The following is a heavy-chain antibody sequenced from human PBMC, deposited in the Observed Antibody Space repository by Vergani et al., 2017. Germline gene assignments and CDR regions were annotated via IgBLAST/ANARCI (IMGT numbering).Heavy chain of an antibody. V-gene: IGHV3-48*03. Sequence: EVQLVESGGGLVQPGGSLRLSCAASGFTFSSYEMNWVRQAPGKGLEWVSYISSSGSTIYYADSVKGRFTISRDNAKNSLYLQMNSLRAEDTAVYYCARGGDDFWSGYSFYWYFDLWGRGTLVTVSS. J-gene: IGHJ2*01. CDR1: GFTFSSYE. CDR3: ARGGDDFWSGYSFYWYFDL. CDR2: ISSSGSTI. D-gene: IGHD3-3*01.